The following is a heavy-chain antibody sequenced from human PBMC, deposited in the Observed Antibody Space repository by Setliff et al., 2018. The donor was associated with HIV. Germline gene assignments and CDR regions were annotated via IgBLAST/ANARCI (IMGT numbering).Heavy chain of an antibody. CDR2: ISWNSANI. D-gene: IGHD3-3*01. CDR3: ARDVSWRVRTYIDY. V-gene: IGHV3-9*01. J-gene: IGHJ4*02. Sequence: GGSLRLSCAASGFTFDDYAMHWVRQAPGKGLEWVSSISWNSANIDYADSVKGRFTISRDNAKNSLYLQMNSLTAEDTAVYYCARDVSWRVRTYIDYWGQGALVTVSS. CDR1: GFTFDDYA.